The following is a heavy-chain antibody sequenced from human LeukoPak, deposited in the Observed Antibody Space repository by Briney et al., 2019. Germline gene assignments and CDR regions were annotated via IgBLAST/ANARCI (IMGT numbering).Heavy chain of an antibody. V-gene: IGHV3-49*04. Sequence: GGSLRLSCTASGFTFGDYAMSWVRQAPGKGLEWVGFIRSKAYGGTTEYAASVKGRFTISRDDSKSIAYLQMNSLKTKDTAVYYCTRPSYSGYDQRPIDYWGQGTLVTVSS. CDR2: IRSKAYGGTT. J-gene: IGHJ4*02. D-gene: IGHD5-12*01. CDR3: TRPSYSGYDQRPIDY. CDR1: GFTFGDYA.